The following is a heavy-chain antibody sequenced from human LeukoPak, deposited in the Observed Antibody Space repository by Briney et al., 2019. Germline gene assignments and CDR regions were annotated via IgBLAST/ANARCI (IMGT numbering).Heavy chain of an antibody. V-gene: IGHV3-15*01. Sequence: GGSLRLSCAVSGFTFSNAWMTWVRQIPGKGLEWVGRIKSKTDGGTTDYATPVKGRFTISRDDSKNTLYLQMNSLKSEDTAVYYCTTEVKMANGHPFDYWGQGSLVTVSS. CDR3: TTEVKMANGHPFDY. CDR1: GFTFSNAW. CDR2: IKSKTDGGTT. D-gene: IGHD5-24*01. J-gene: IGHJ4*02.